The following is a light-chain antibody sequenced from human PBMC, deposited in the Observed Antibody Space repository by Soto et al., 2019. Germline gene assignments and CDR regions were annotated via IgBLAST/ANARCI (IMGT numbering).Light chain of an antibody. V-gene: IGKV1-39*01. CDR3: QQSSITPRS. CDR1: QSISTS. J-gene: IGKJ1*01. Sequence: DIRLTQSPPSLSASVGDRVTISCRASQSISTSLMWYQQKPGKAPNLLIYGASGLQNGVPSRFTGSGSGTEFSLTISGLQPDDSGTYYCQQSSITPRSFGQGTKVELK. CDR2: GAS.